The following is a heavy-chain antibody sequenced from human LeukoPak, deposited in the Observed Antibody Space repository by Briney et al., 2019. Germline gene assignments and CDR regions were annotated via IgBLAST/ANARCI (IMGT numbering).Heavy chain of an antibody. Sequence: GGSLRLSCAASGFTFDDYGMSWVRHAPGKGLEWVSGINWNGGSTGYADSVKGRFTISRDNAKNSLYLQMNSLRAEDTALYYCARAGAGSGSYYSYYFDYWGQGTLVTVSS. D-gene: IGHD3-10*01. CDR3: ARAGAGSGSYYSYYFDY. J-gene: IGHJ4*02. V-gene: IGHV3-20*04. CDR1: GFTFDDYG. CDR2: INWNGGST.